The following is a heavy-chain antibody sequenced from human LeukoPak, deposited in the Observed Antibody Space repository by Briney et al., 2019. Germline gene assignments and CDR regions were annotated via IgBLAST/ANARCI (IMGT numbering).Heavy chain of an antibody. V-gene: IGHV3-23*01. CDR2: ISGSGGST. Sequence: GGTLRLSCAASGFTFSSYGMSWVRQAPGKGLEWVSAISGSGGSTYYADSVKGRLTISRDNSKNTLYLQMNSLRAEDTAVYYCAKMLRVVVVPAAPFDYWGQGTLVTVSS. CDR3: AKMLRVVVVPAAPFDY. CDR1: GFTFSSYG. D-gene: IGHD2-2*01. J-gene: IGHJ4*02.